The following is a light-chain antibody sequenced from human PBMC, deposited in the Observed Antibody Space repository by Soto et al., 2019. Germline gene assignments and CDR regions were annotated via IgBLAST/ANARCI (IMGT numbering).Light chain of an antibody. J-gene: IGKJ4*01. Sequence: EIVLTQSPATLSLSPGDRATPSCRASQNVRSDYFAWYQQKPGQAPRVIIFGVSTRASATPDRFRGSGSGTYFTLTISRLEPDDFELYYCQQYGNSPLTLGGGTKVDIK. CDR2: GVS. CDR3: QQYGNSPLT. V-gene: IGKV3-20*01. CDR1: QNVRSDY.